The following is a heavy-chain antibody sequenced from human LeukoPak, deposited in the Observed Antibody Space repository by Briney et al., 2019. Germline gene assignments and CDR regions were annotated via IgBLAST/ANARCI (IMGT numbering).Heavy chain of an antibody. D-gene: IGHD1-26*01. CDR2: IRFDGSNK. CDR1: GFTFSTYD. J-gene: IGHJ6*03. CDR3: ARGTTRLAYYYMDV. Sequence: PGGSLRLSCAASGFTFSTYDIHWVRQAPGKGLEWVAFIRFDGSNKYFADSVKGRFTISRDNSKDTVYVLMNSLRPEDTAVHYCARGTTRLAYYYMDVWGKGTTVTISS. V-gene: IGHV3-30*02.